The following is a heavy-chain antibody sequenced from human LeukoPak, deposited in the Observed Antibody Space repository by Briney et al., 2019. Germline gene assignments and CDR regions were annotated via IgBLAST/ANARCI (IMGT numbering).Heavy chain of an antibody. CDR1: GGSISSSRYY. D-gene: IGHD3-22*01. CDR3: ARSGYYGTDFQH. CDR2: IYYSGSS. J-gene: IGHJ1*01. V-gene: IGHV4-39*07. Sequence: PSETLSLTCTVSGGSISSSRYYWDWIRQPPGKGLEWIGNIYYSGSSYYNPSLKSRVTISVDTSKNQFSLKLSSVTAADTAVYYCARSGYYGTDFQHWGQGTLVTVSS.